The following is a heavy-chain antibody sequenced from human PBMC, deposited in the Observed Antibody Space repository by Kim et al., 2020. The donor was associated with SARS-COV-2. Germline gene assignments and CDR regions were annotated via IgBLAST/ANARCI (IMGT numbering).Heavy chain of an antibody. CDR1: DDRFTNHA. Sequence: ASVKVSCKTSDDRFTNHAFTWVRQAPGQGLVWMGWITAYNGYTNYAQNFQGRVTMTTYTSTRTAYMELRGLRSDDTAMYYCATFICSGGACYERHFDTWGQGTLVTVSS. CDR3: ATFICSGGACYERHFDT. V-gene: IGHV1-18*01. CDR2: ITAYNGYT. D-gene: IGHD2-15*01. J-gene: IGHJ5*02.